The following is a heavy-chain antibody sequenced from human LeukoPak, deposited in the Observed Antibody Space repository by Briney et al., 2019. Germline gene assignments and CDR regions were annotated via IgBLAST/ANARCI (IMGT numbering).Heavy chain of an antibody. Sequence: ASVKVSCKASGYTFTGYFMHGVGQAPGEGLDWMGWINPNTAGTKYAQKLQGRVTMTRDTSIGTAYMELSTVTSDDTAVYFCARVHATGYFSLDLGYWGQGTLVTVSS. CDR3: ARVHATGYFSLDLGY. V-gene: IGHV1-2*02. J-gene: IGHJ4*02. CDR2: INPNTAGT. D-gene: IGHD3-9*01. CDR1: GYTFTGYF.